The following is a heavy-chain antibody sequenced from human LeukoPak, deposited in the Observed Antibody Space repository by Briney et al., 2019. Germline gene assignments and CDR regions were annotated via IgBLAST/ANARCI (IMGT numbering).Heavy chain of an antibody. J-gene: IGHJ4*02. CDR2: IYYSGST. Sequence: SETLSLTCTVSGGSISSYYWSWIRQPPGKGLEWIGYIYYSGSTNYNPSLKSRVTISVDTSKNQFSLKLSSVTAADTAVYYCARDQLRGLRGQRNWGQGTLVTVSS. D-gene: IGHD4-17*01. CDR1: GGSISSYY. V-gene: IGHV4-59*12. CDR3: ARDQLRGLRGQRN.